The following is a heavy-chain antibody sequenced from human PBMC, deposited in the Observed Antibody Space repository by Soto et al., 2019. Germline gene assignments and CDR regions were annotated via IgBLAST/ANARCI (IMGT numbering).Heavy chain of an antibody. D-gene: IGHD4-17*01. Sequence: ASVKVSCKASGFTFTRYGISWVRQAPGQGLEWMGWINGYDGNTKYAQKFQGRVTITTDTSATTAYMEVSSLRSEDTAVYFCARDGLYGDLIFDYWGQGTLVTVSS. J-gene: IGHJ4*02. CDR3: ARDGLYGDLIFDY. V-gene: IGHV1-18*01. CDR1: GFTFTRYG. CDR2: INGYDGNT.